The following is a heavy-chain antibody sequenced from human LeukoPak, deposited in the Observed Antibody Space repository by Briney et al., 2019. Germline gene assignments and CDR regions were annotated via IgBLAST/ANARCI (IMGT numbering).Heavy chain of an antibody. V-gene: IGHV3-13*04. J-gene: IGHJ4*02. Sequence: PGGSLRLSCAASGFTFSSYDMHWVRQATGKGLEWVSAINTAGDTYYPDSVKGRFTISRDNARNSLYLQMSGLRAGDTAVYYCARRVGGPYDYWGQGTLVTVSS. CDR2: INTAGDT. D-gene: IGHD2-2*01. CDR1: GFTFSSYD. CDR3: ARRVGGPYDY.